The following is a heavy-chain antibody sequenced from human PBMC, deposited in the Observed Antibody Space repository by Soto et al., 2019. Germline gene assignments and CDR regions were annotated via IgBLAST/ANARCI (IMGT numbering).Heavy chain of an antibody. Sequence: SGTLSLTCTVSGGSISSSSYYWGWIRQPPGKGLEWIGSIYYSGSTYYNPSLKSRVTISVDTSKNQFSLKLSSVTAADTAVYYCARTPTGYSSSWRGNYYYYYFMDVWGKGTTVTVSS. V-gene: IGHV4-39*01. D-gene: IGHD6-13*01. J-gene: IGHJ6*03. CDR3: ARTPTGYSSSWRGNYYYYYFMDV. CDR2: IYYSGST. CDR1: GGSISSSSYY.